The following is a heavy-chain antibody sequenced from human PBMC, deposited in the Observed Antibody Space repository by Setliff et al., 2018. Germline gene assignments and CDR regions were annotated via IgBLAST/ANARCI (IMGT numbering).Heavy chain of an antibody. CDR3: ASQEPLYSSGWYYFDY. CDR1: GGSFSGYY. V-gene: IGHV4-34*01. J-gene: IGHJ4*02. Sequence: ETLSLTCAVYGGSFSGYYWSWIRQPPGKGLEWIGEINHSGSTNYNPSLKSRVTISVDTSKNQFSLKLSSVTAADTAVYYCASQEPLYSSGWYYFDYWGQGTLVTVSS. CDR2: INHSGST. D-gene: IGHD6-19*01.